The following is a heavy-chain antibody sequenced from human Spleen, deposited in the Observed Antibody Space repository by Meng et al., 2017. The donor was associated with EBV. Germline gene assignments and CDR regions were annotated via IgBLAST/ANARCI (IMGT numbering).Heavy chain of an antibody. D-gene: IGHD3-10*01. J-gene: IGHJ5*02. CDR2: INTATGDA. V-gene: IGHV7-4-1*02. Sequence: LVQSGSELKKPGASVKVSCKASGYTFSAYAMNWVRQAPGQGLEWLGWINTATGDATYAQDFTGRFLFSLDTSVTTAYLQISSLKAEDTAVYYCARDRVWFGDKGWFDPWGQGTLVTVSS. CDR1: GYTFSAYA. CDR3: ARDRVWFGDKGWFDP.